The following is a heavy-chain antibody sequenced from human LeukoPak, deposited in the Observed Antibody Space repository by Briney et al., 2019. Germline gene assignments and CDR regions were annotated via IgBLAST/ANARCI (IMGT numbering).Heavy chain of an antibody. V-gene: IGHV1-18*01. CDR3: ARGPYCSGGTCYSQYFDY. D-gene: IGHD2-15*01. J-gene: IGHJ4*02. CDR1: GYTFISYG. CDR2: ISAYNGNT. Sequence: ASVKVSCKASGYTFISYGVSWVRQAPGQGLEWMGWISAYNGNTNYAQKLQGRVTMTTDTSTTTAYMDQRSLRSDDTAVYYCARGPYCSGGTCYSQYFDYWGQGTLVTVSS.